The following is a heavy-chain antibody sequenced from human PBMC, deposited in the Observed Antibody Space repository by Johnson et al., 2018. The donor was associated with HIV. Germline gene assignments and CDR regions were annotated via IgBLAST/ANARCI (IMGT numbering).Heavy chain of an antibody. CDR3: ARETFPYYYDSSGPYSGAFDI. J-gene: IGHJ3*02. Sequence: VQLVESGGGLVQPGGSLRLACVASGFTVSNNYMSWVRQAPGKGLEWVSVIYSGGSTYYADSVTGRFTIFSDNSKNPLYLQMGSLRAEDMAVYYCARETFPYYYDSSGPYSGAFDIWGQGTMVTVSS. V-gene: IGHV3-66*02. D-gene: IGHD3-22*01. CDR1: GFTVSNNY. CDR2: IYSGGST.